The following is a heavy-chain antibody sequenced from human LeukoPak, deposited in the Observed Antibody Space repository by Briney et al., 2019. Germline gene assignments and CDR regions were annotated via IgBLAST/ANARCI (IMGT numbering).Heavy chain of an antibody. D-gene: IGHD1-26*01. J-gene: IGHJ5*02. V-gene: IGHV3-23*01. CDR2: ISSGGSST. CDR1: GFTFAARA. Sequence: GGSLRLSCVASGFTFAARALTWVRQAPGKGLEWVSSISSGGSSTYYADSVKGRFTISRDNSKNTLYLQMNSLRAEDTAVYYCAKEGGSYRANWFDPWGQGTLVTVSS. CDR3: AKEGGSYRANWFDP.